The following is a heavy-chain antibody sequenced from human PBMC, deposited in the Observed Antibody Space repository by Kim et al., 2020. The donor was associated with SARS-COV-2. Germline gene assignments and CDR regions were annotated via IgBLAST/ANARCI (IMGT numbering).Heavy chain of an antibody. CDR3: AKRYGSGSKGFWYFDL. Sequence: VKGRFTNARDNSKNTLYLQMNSLRAEDTAVYYCAKRYGSGSKGFWYFDLWGRGTLVTVSS. D-gene: IGHD3-10*01. V-gene: IGHV3-23*01. J-gene: IGHJ2*01.